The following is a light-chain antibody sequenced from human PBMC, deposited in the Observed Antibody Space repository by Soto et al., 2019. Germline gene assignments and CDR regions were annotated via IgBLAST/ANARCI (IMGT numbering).Light chain of an antibody. V-gene: IGLV1-40*01. CDR1: SSNIGASYE. Sequence: QSVLTQPPSVSGAPGQRVTISCTGSSSNIGASYEVHWYQQLPGRAPKLLIYGNNNRPSGVPDRFSGSKSGTSGSLAITGLQAEDEADYYCLSYDSSLSGYVFGTGTKVTVL. CDR2: GNN. J-gene: IGLJ1*01. CDR3: LSYDSSLSGYV.